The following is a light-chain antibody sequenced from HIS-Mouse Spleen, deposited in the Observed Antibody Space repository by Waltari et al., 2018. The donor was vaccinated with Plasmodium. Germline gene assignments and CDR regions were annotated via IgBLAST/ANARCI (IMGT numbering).Light chain of an antibody. J-gene: IGLJ3*02. V-gene: IGLV5-37*01. CDR1: SDLNVGSYN. Sequence: QPVLTQPPSSSASPGESASLTCTLPSDLNVGSYNIYWYQQQPGSPPRYLLSYYSDSDKGQGSGVPSRFSGSKDASANTGILLISGLQSEDEADYYCMIWPSNASGVFGGGTKLTVL. CDR2: YYSDSDK. CDR3: MIWPSNASGV.